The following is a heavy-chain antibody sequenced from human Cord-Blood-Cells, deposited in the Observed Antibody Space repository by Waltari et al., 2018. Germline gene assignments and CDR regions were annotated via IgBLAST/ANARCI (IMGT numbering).Heavy chain of an antibody. D-gene: IGHD1-26*01. CDR2: SKSKTDGGTT. Sequence: EVQLVESGGGLVKPGGSLRLSCAASGFTFSNAWMSWFRQAPGKGLEWVGRSKSKTDGGTTDYAAPVKGRFTIARDDSKNTLYLQMNSLKTEDTAVYYCTPGGYYFDYWGQGTLVTVSS. V-gene: IGHV3-15*01. CDR3: TPGGYYFDY. J-gene: IGHJ4*02. CDR1: GFTFSNAW.